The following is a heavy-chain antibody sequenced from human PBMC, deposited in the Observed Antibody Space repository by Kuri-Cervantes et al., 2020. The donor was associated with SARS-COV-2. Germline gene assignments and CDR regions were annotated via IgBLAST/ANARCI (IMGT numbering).Heavy chain of an antibody. D-gene: IGHD3-10*01. V-gene: IGHV4-34*01. CDR3: ARAGYGSGSYGVDY. Sequence: GSLRLSCAVYGGSFSDYYWSWIRQPPGKGLEWIGEINHSGSTNYNPSLKSRVTISVDTSKNQFSLKLSSVTAADTAVYYCARAGYGSGSYGVDYWGQGTLVTVSS. CDR2: INHSGST. CDR1: GGSFSDYY. J-gene: IGHJ4*02.